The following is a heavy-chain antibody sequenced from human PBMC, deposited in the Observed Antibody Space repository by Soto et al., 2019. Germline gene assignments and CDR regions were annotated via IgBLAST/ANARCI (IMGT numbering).Heavy chain of an antibody. J-gene: IGHJ4*02. D-gene: IGHD3-16*01. CDR3: ASYRGALYFES. CDR1: GDSLTSVRYT. V-gene: IGHV4-61*01. Sequence: PSETLSLTCTVSGDSLTSVRYTWTWIRQHPGKGLEWLGYVFYGGTDYNPSLGGRVSMSVETSKSQFSLKLTSVTVADTAVYYCASYRGALYFESWGPGILVTV. CDR2: VFYGGT.